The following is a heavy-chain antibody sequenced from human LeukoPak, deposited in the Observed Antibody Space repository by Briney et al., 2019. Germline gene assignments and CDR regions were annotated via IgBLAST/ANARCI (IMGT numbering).Heavy chain of an antibody. Sequence: PGGSLRLSCAASGFTFSSYSMNWVRQAPGKGLEWVSSISSSSSYIYYADSVKGRFTISRDNAKNSLYLQMNSLRAEDTAVYYCARDHRYCSGGSCYWESYYYYYMDVWGKGTTVTVSS. J-gene: IGHJ6*03. CDR3: ARDHRYCSGGSCYWESYYYYYMDV. D-gene: IGHD2-15*01. CDR1: GFTFSSYS. V-gene: IGHV3-21*01. CDR2: ISSSSSYI.